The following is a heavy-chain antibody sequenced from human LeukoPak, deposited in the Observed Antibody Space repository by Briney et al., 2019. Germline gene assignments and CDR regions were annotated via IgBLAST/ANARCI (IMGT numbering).Heavy chain of an antibody. CDR2: ISSSSSYI. CDR1: GFTFSSYS. CDR3: ARDADYYDSSAYYFDY. Sequence: PGRSLRLSCAASGFTFSSYSMNWVLQAPGKGLEWVSSISSSSSYIYYADSVKGRFTISRDNAKNSLYLQMNSLRAEDTAVYYCARDADYYDSSAYYFDYWGQGTLVTVSS. V-gene: IGHV3-21*01. J-gene: IGHJ4*02. D-gene: IGHD3-22*01.